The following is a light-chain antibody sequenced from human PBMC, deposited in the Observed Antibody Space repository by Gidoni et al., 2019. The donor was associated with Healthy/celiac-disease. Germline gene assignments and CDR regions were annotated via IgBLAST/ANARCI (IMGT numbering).Light chain of an antibody. J-gene: IGKJ4*01. V-gene: IGKV3-20*01. Sequence: EIVLTQSPGTLSLSPGERATLSCRASQSVSSSYLAWYQQKPGQAPRLLIYGASSRATGIPDRFSGSGSGTDFTLTISRLEPEDFAVYYCQQYGSSLQTFXGXTKVEIK. CDR3: QQYGSSLQT. CDR1: QSVSSSY. CDR2: GAS.